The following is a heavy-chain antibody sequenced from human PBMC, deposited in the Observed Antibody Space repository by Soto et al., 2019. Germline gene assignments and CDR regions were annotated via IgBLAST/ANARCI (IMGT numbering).Heavy chain of an antibody. CDR2: IYYSGST. J-gene: IGHJ6*03. Sequence: QVQLQESGPGLVKPSETLSLTCTVSGGSISSYYWSWIRQPPGKGLEWIGYIYYSGSTNYNPSLKSRVTISVDTSKNQFSLKLSSVTAADTAVYYCARGFNDGYYYYYMDVWGKGTTVTVSS. CDR3: ARGFNDGYYYYYMDV. V-gene: IGHV4-59*01. CDR1: GGSISSYY. D-gene: IGHD1-1*01.